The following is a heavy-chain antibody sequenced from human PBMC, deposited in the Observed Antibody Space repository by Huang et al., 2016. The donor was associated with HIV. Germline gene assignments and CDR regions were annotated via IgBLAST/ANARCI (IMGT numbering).Heavy chain of an antibody. CDR1: GGSFTGNY. CDR3: ARQWTILEWLLGLDV. CDR2: VNDSGAP. Sequence: QMQLQQRGAGLLKPSETLSLTCGVSGGSFTGNYLTWIRQAPGKGLEWIGEVNDSGAPNYNPSLNGRVTISRDKSNRELSLDRRSVTAADTAVYYCARQWTILEWLLGLDVWGQGTTVIVSS. J-gene: IGHJ6*02. V-gene: IGHV4-34*02. D-gene: IGHD3-3*01.